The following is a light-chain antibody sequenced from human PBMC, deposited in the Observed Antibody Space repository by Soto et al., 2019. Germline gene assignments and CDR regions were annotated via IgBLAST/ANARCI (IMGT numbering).Light chain of an antibody. V-gene: IGKV3-20*01. CDR1: QSVSSS. CDR2: GAS. Sequence: EIVLTRSPGTLSLSPWEIATLSFRASQSVSSSLAWYQQKPGQAPRLLIYGASSRATGIPDRFSGSGSGPDFTLTISRLETEDFAVYFCQHYGSSRTFGQGTKVDIK. CDR3: QHYGSSRT. J-gene: IGKJ1*01.